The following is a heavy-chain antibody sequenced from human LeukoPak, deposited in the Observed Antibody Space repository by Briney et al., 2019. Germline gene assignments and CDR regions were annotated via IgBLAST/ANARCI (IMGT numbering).Heavy chain of an antibody. J-gene: IGHJ3*02. CDR2: ISGSGGST. CDR3: ARDLESNYDFWSGYEPSGFDI. Sequence: GGSLRLSCAASGFTFSSYAMSWVRQAPGKGLEWVSAISGSGGSTYYADSVKGRFTISRDNSKNTLYLQMNSLRAEDTAVYYCARDLESNYDFWSGYEPSGFDIWGQGTMVTVSS. D-gene: IGHD3-3*01. V-gene: IGHV3-23*01. CDR1: GFTFSSYA.